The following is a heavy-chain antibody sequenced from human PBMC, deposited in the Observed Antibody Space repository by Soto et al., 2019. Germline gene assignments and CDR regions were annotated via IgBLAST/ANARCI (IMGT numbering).Heavy chain of an antibody. V-gene: IGHV5-51*01. CDR1: GYTFTRNW. CDR2: IFPIDSDT. J-gene: IGHJ3*01. D-gene: IGHD2-21*02. CDR3: ATPGGRDFNAFDV. Sequence: GESLKISCKGSGYTFTRNWIGWVRQMPGKGLEWMGIIFPIDSDTRYSPSSQGQVTISADNSISTAYLQWSSLKASDTTIYYCATPGGRDFNAFDVWGQGTMVTVSS.